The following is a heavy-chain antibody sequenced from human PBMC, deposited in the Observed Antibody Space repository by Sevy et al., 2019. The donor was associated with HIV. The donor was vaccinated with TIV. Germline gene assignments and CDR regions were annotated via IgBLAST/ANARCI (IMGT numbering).Heavy chain of an antibody. CDR1: GYRFTGYY. J-gene: IGHJ5*02. D-gene: IGHD6-13*01. CDR2: INPHSGGT. CDR3: ARDAAIAAQGELDP. V-gene: IGHV1-2*02. Sequence: ASVKVSCKASGYRFTGYYMHWVRQAPGQGLEWMGWINPHSGGTNSAQKFKGRVTMTRDTSISTAYMELSRLRFDDTAVYYCARDAAIAAQGELDPWGQGTLVTVSS.